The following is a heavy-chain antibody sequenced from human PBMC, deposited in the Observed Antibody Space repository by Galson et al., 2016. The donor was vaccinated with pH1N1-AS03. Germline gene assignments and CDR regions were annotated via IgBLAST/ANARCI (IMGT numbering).Heavy chain of an antibody. Sequence: SLRLSCAASGFSFNNYAMSWVRQAPGKGLEWVSSIGGRLNKTDYADPVKGRFTISRDNPKNTLYLQMNTLRADDTAVYYCAKMGSTTGNDYWGQGTLVTVSS. J-gene: IGHJ4*02. CDR3: AKMGSTTGNDY. D-gene: IGHD1-1*01. V-gene: IGHV3-23*01. CDR2: IGGRLNKT. CDR1: GFSFNNYA.